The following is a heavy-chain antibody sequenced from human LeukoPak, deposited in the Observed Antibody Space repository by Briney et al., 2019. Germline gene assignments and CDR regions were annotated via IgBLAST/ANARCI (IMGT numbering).Heavy chain of an antibody. V-gene: IGHV1-69*04. CDR2: IIPILGIA. D-gene: IGHD2-2*02. CDR3: ARAGDIVVVPAAIPVFGNYYYGMDV. CDR1: GYTFTSYY. J-gene: IGHJ6*02. Sequence: ASVKVSCKASGYTFTSYYMHWVRQAPGQGLEWMGRIIPILGIANYAQKFQGRVTITADKSTSTAYMELSSLRSEDTAVYYCARAGDIVVVPAAIPVFGNYYYGMDVWGQGTTVTVSS.